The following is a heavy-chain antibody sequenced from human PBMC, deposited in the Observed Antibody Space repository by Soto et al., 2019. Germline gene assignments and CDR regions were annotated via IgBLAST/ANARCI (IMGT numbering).Heavy chain of an antibody. D-gene: IGHD3-3*01. CDR1: GGSISSGGYS. J-gene: IGHJ6*02. CDR3: AGRYYDFWSGYYGYYGTDV. CDR2: IYHSGST. Sequence: SETLSLTCAVSGGSISSGGYSWSWIRQPPGKGLEWIGYIYHSGSTYYNPSLKSRVTISVDRSKNQFSLKLSSVTAADTAVYYCAGRYYDFWSGYYGYYGTDVWGQATTVTVSS. V-gene: IGHV4-30-2*01.